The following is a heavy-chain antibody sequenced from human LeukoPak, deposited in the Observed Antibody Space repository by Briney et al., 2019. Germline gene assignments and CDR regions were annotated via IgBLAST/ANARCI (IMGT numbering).Heavy chain of an antibody. CDR2: IRSKANTYAT. D-gene: IGHD2-21*02. J-gene: IGHJ2*01. CDR3: ARERGLGYCGGDCYYWYFDL. V-gene: IGHV3-73*01. CDR1: GFTFSGSA. Sequence: PGGSLRLSCAASGFTFSGSAMHWVRQASGKGLEWVGRIRSKANTYATTYAASVKGRFTISRDDSKNTAHLQMNSLKTEDTAVYYCARERGLGYCGGDCYYWYFDLWGRGTLVTVSS.